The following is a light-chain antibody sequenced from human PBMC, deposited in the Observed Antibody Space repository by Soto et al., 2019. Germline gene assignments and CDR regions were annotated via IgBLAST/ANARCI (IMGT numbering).Light chain of an antibody. CDR3: QQFRSFPIT. CDR1: QGIGND. Sequence: DIQMTQSPSSISASLGDRVTITRRASQGIGNDVGWYQQKTGKAPKRLIYLTSSLQTGVPSRFSGSGSGTDFTLTISSLQPEDVETYYCQQFRSFPITFGQGTRLEIK. J-gene: IGKJ5*01. V-gene: IGKV1-17*01. CDR2: LTS.